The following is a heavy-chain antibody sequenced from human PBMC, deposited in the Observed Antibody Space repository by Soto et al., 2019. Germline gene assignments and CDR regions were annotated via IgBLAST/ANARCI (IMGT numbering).Heavy chain of an antibody. D-gene: IGHD4-17*01. CDR3: AIANYGDNDY. J-gene: IGHJ4*02. Sequence: QVQLVQSGAEVKKPGASVKVSCKAPGYIFPSSTISWVRQAPGQGLEWMGWISAYNGNIKDEQTFQGRFTMTTDTSTSTAYMELRSLTSDDTAMYYCAIANYGDNDYWGQGTLVTVSS. CDR1: GYIFPSST. V-gene: IGHV1-18*01. CDR2: ISAYNGNI.